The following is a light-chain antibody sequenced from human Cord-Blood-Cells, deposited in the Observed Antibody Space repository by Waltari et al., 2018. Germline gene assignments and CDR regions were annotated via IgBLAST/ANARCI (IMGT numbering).Light chain of an antibody. V-gene: IGLV2-8*01. CDR3: SSYAGSNNFVV. CDR2: EVS. CDR1: SRDVGGYNN. J-gene: IGLJ2*01. Sequence: QSALTQPPSASGSPGQSVTIPCTGTSRDVGGYNNVSWYQQHPGKAPKPMIYEVSKRPSGVPDRFSGSKSGNTASLTVAGLQAEDEADYYCSSYAGSNNFVVFGGGTKLTVL.